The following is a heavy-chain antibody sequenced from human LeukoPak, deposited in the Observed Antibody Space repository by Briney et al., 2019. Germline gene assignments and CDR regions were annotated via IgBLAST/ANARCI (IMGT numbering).Heavy chain of an antibody. J-gene: IGHJ6*02. CDR3: ARRGVIVSPYYYYGMDV. CDR2: IYYSGST. Sequence: PSETLSLTCAVSGGSISSGGYYWSWIRQPPGKGLEWIGYIYYSGSTNYNPSLKSRVTTSVDTSKNQFSLKLSSVTAADTAVYYCARRGVIVSPYYYYGMDVWGQGTTVTVSS. D-gene: IGHD3-16*02. CDR1: GGSISSGGYY. V-gene: IGHV4-61*08.